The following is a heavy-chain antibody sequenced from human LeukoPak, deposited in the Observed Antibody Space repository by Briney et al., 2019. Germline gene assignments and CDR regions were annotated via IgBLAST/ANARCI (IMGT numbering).Heavy chain of an antibody. Sequence: PGGSLRLSCAASGFSFSRYSMNWVRQAPGKGLEWISYISSSSSTLYYADSVKGRFTISRDNSKNTLYLQMNSLRAEDTALYYCAKGPLPRIDYWGQGTLVTVSS. V-gene: IGHV3-48*01. CDR3: AKGPLPRIDY. CDR2: ISSSSSTL. CDR1: GFSFSRYS. J-gene: IGHJ4*02.